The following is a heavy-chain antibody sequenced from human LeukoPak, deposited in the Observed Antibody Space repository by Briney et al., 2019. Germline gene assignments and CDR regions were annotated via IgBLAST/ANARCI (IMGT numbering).Heavy chain of an antibody. CDR3: ARHFRVGATQSNLDF. CDR2: VYPGDSDT. CDR1: GHIFTSYW. J-gene: IGHJ4*02. Sequence: GESLKISCKGSGHIFTSYWIAWVRHMPGKGLEVMGIVYPGDSDTRYSPSFQGQVTISVDKSISTAYLQWSSLKASGTAIYYCARHFRVGATQSNLDFWGQGTLVTVSS. D-gene: IGHD1-26*01. V-gene: IGHV5-51*01.